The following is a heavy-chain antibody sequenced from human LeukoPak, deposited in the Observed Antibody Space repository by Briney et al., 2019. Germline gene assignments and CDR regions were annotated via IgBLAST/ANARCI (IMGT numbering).Heavy chain of an antibody. CDR3: AKRAVRYCSSTSCHDYYYYYMDD. CDR2: ISCSGGST. D-gene: IGHD2-2*01. J-gene: IGHJ6*03. CDR1: GFTFSSYA. V-gene: IGHV3-23*01. Sequence: PGGSLRLSCAASGFTFSSYAMSWVRQAPGKGLEWVSAISCSGGSTYYADSVKGRFTISRDNSKNTLYLQMNSLRAEDTAVYYCAKRAVRYCSSTSCHDYYYYYMDDWGKGTTVTVSS.